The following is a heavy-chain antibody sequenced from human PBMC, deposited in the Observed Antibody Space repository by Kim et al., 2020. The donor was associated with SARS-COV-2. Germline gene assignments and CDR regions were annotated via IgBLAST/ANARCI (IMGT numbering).Heavy chain of an antibody. V-gene: IGHV3-48*02. Sequence: GGSLRLSCAASGFTFSSYDMNWVRQAPGKGLEWVSYISSGSRTLYYADSVKGRFTISRDNGQNSLYLQMSSLRDEDTAVYYCVRGASCRSINCYIKLDYWGQEALVTVSS. J-gene: IGHJ4*02. D-gene: IGHD2-2*02. CDR3: VRGASCRSINCYIKLDY. CDR2: ISSGSRTL. CDR1: GFTFSSYD.